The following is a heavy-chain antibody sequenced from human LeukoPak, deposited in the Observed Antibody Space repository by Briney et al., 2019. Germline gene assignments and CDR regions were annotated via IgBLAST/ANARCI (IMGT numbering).Heavy chain of an antibody. CDR1: GYTFTGYY. Sequence: AASVKVSCKASGYTFTGYYVHWVRQAPGQGLEWMGRINPNSGDTNYAQKFQGRVTMTRDTSISTAYMELSRLRSDDTAVYYYARDYCGGDCFPDYWGQGTLVTVSS. V-gene: IGHV1-2*06. J-gene: IGHJ4*02. CDR2: INPNSGDT. D-gene: IGHD2-21*02. CDR3: ARDYCGGDCFPDY.